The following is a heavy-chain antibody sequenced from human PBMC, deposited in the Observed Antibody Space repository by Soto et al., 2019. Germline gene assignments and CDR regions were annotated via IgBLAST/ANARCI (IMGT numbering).Heavy chain of an antibody. CDR1: GDSLSSIGVA. CDR2: TFYTSKWNN. V-gene: IGHV6-1*01. CDR3: ARGRASAFDY. Sequence: PSQTLSLTYAISGDSLSSIGVAWNWIRQSPSRGLEWLGRTFYTSKWNNDYAVFVKSRININPDTSKNQFSLQLSSVTPDDTGVYYCARGRASAFDYWAQGTLVTVSS. J-gene: IGHJ4*02.